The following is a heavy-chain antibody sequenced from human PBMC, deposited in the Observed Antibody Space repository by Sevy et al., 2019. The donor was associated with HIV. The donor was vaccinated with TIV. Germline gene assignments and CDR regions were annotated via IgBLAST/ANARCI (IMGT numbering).Heavy chain of an antibody. CDR3: AREGCTKPHDY. Sequence: GGCLRLSCAASGFTFSKYSMSWIRQTPGKGLESVSTFSFGCGKINYADSVKGRFTISRDDSRNTFYLQMNSLRAEDTAIYYCAREGCTKPHDYWGQGTVVTVSS. J-gene: IGHJ4*02. CDR2: FSFGCGKI. V-gene: IGHV3-23*01. D-gene: IGHD2-8*01. CDR1: GFTFSKYS.